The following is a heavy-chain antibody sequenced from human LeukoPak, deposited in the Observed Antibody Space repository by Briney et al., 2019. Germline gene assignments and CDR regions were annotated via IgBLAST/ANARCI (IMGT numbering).Heavy chain of an antibody. CDR3: ARGSSGYPVPPNWYFDL. D-gene: IGHD6-19*01. Sequence: PGGSLRLSCAASGFTFSSYDMHWVRQATGKGLEWVSAIGTAGDTYYPGSVKGRFTISRENAKNSLYLQMNSLRAGDTAVYYCARGSSGYPVPPNWYFDLWGRGTLVTVSS. V-gene: IGHV3-13*01. CDR2: IGTAGDT. CDR1: GFTFSSYD. J-gene: IGHJ2*01.